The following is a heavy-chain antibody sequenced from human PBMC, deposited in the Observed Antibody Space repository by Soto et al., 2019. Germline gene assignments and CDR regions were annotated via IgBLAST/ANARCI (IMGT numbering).Heavy chain of an antibody. Sequence: QVQLVESGGGVVQPGRSLRLSCAASGFTFSSYGMHWVRQAPGKGLEWVAVIWYDGSNKYYADSVKGRFTISRDNSKNTLYLQMNSLRAEDTAVYYCASRITMIVVVITTAIFYYYYGMDVWGQGTTVTVSS. CDR2: IWYDGSNK. CDR1: GFTFSSYG. D-gene: IGHD3-22*01. CDR3: ASRITMIVVVITTAIFYYYYGMDV. V-gene: IGHV3-33*01. J-gene: IGHJ6*02.